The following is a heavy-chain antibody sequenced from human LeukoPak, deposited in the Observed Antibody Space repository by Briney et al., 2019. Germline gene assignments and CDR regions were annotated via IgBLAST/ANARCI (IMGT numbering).Heavy chain of an antibody. Sequence: PSETLSLTCTVSGGSMNSRSYYWGWIRQPPGKELEFIGSIFYTGSDYYNPSLKSRVSISVDTSKSHFSLNLISVTAADTALYYCASLFYFGSGSFPTYWGLGTLVTVSS. CDR3: ASLFYFGSGSFPTY. D-gene: IGHD3-10*01. CDR2: IFYTGSD. CDR1: GGSMNSRSYY. J-gene: IGHJ4*02. V-gene: IGHV4-39*01.